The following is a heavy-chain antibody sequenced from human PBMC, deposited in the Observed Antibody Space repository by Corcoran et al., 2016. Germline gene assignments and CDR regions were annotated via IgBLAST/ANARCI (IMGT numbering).Heavy chain of an antibody. D-gene: IGHD3-22*01. CDR2: TYYRSKWYN. V-gene: IGHV6-1*01. Sequence: QVQLQQSGPGLVKPSQTLSLTCAISGDSVSSNSAAWNWIRQSPSRGLEWLGRTYYRSKWYNDYAVSVKSRITINPDTAKNQFSLQLNSVTPEDTAVYYCARDRGPLGITMIGGMDVWGQGTTVTVSS. CDR3: ARDRGPLGITMIGGMDV. J-gene: IGHJ6*02. CDR1: GDSVSSNSAA.